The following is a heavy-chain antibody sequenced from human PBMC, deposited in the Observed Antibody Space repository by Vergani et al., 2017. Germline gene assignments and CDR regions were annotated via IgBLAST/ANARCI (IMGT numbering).Heavy chain of an antibody. Sequence: QITLKESGPTLGKPPQTLTLPCTFSGFSLSTSGVGVGWIRQPPGKALEWLALIYWDDDKRYSPSLKSRLTITKDTSKNQLVLTMTNMDPVETATYYCAHRPSYDSSGYYYFDYWGQATLVTVSS. CDR3: AHRPSYDSSGYYYFDY. CDR2: IYWDDDK. CDR1: GFSLSTSGVG. J-gene: IGHJ4*02. D-gene: IGHD3-22*01. V-gene: IGHV2-5*02.